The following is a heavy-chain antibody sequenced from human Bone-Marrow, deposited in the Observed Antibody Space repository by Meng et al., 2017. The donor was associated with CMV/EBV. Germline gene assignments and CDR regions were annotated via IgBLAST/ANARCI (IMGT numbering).Heavy chain of an antibody. CDR3: ARGRGAFDH. Sequence: ASVKVSCKASGYTFTGYYMHWVRQAPGQGLEWMGWINPNSGGTNYAQKFQGRVTITRDTSITTAYLELSSLTSEDTAVYSRARGRGAFDHWGQGSPVTGSS. V-gene: IGHV1-2*02. J-gene: IGHJ4*02. CDR1: GYTFTGYY. D-gene: IGHD3-10*01. CDR2: INPNSGGT.